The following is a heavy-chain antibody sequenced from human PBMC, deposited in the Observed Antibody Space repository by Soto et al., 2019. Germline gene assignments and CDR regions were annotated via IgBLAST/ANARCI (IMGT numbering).Heavy chain of an antibody. CDR2: ISAYTRNP. CDR3: AAGEASSRNLAPYYLDF. J-gene: IGHJ4*02. CDR1: GYTFTNYG. Sequence: ASVKVSCKASGYTFTNYGVSWVRQAPGQRLEWMGWISAYTRNPSLRSRVTISEDTSKNQFSLKLLSVTTADTAVYFCAAGEASSRNLAPYYLDFWGQGTLVTVSS. V-gene: IGHV1-18*01. D-gene: IGHD6-13*01.